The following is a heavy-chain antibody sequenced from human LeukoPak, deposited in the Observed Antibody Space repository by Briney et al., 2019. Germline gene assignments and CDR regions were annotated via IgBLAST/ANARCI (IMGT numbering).Heavy chain of an antibody. CDR1: GYTFTVYY. V-gene: IGHV1-2*02. Sequence: ASVKVSCKASGYTFTVYYMHWVRQAPGQGLEWMGWINPNSGGTNYAQKFQGRVTMTRDTSISTAYMELSRLRSDDTAVYYCASHSSSWHTPDYWGQGTLVTVSS. D-gene: IGHD6-13*01. CDR2: INPNSGGT. CDR3: ASHSSSWHTPDY. J-gene: IGHJ4*02.